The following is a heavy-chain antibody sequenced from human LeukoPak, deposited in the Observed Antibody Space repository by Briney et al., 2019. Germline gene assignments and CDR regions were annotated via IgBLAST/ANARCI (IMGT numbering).Heavy chain of an antibody. CDR3: ASQARIAVAAPYYYYYMDV. Sequence: AVKVSCKASGGTFSSYAISWVRQAPGQGLEWMGGIIPIFGTANYAQKFQGRVTITTDESTSTAYMELSSLRSEDTAVYYCASQARIAVAAPYYYYYMDVWGKGTTVTVSS. D-gene: IGHD6-19*01. J-gene: IGHJ6*03. V-gene: IGHV1-69*05. CDR2: IIPIFGTA. CDR1: GGTFSSYA.